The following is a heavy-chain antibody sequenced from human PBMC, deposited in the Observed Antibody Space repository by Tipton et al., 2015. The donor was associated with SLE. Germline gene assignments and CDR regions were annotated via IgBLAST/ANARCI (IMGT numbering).Heavy chain of an antibody. CDR3: AKEEGAEWELLPSYFDY. CDR2: ISGSGGST. D-gene: IGHD1-26*01. CDR1: GGSFSGYY. J-gene: IGHJ4*02. Sequence: SLRLSCAVYGGSFSGYYWSWIRQPPGKGLEWVSAISGSGGSTYYADSVKGRFTISRDNSKNTLYLQMNSLRAEDTAVYYCAKEEGAEWELLPSYFDYWGQGTLVTVSS. V-gene: IGHV3-23*01.